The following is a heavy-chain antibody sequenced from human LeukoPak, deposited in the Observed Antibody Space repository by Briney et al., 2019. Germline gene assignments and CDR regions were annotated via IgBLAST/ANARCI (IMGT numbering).Heavy chain of an antibody. CDR2: IYHSGST. Sequence: PSETLSLTCAVSGGSISSSNWWSWVRQPPGKGLEWIGEIYHSGSTNYNPSLKSRVTISVDTSKNQSSLKLSSVTAADTAVYYCARHRTVFNWFDPWGQGTLVTVSS. D-gene: IGHD3-3*01. CDR3: ARHRTVFNWFDP. V-gene: IGHV4-4*02. CDR1: GGSISSSNW. J-gene: IGHJ5*02.